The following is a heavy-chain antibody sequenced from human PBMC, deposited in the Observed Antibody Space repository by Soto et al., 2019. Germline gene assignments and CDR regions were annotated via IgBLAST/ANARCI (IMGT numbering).Heavy chain of an antibody. J-gene: IGHJ4*02. Sequence: SETLSLTCTVSGDSISNYYWSWIRQSPGKGLEWVGYIHYSGSTNYSPSLKSRVTISVDTSKNQFSLKLSSVTAADTAVYYCAKSLWFGELSGYDYWGQGTLVPSP. D-gene: IGHD3-10*01. CDR2: IHYSGST. CDR1: GDSISNYY. CDR3: AKSLWFGELSGYDY. V-gene: IGHV4-59*01.